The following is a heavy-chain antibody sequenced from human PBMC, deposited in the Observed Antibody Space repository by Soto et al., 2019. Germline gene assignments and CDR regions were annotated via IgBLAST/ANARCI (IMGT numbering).Heavy chain of an antibody. J-gene: IGHJ4*02. CDR3: ARGPTYYGSGTFDF. Sequence: EVQLVESGGGLVQPGGSLRLSCAASRFTFSNYWMSWVRQAPGKGLEWVANIREDGSEKFYVDSVKGRFTISRDNAKNSLSLLLNSLRAEDTAVYWYARGPTYYGSGTFDFWGQGTLVTVSS. CDR2: IREDGSEK. CDR1: RFTFSNYW. D-gene: IGHD3-10*01. V-gene: IGHV3-7*01.